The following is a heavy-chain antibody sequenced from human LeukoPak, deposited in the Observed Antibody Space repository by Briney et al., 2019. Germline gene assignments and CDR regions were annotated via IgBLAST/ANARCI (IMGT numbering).Heavy chain of an antibody. Sequence: PSETLSLTCAVYGGSFSGYYWSWIRQPPGKGLEWIGEINHSGSTNYNPSLKSRVTISVDTSKNPFSLKMSSVTAADTAVYYCANPYYYDSSGYALDIWGQGTMVTVSS. V-gene: IGHV4-34*01. D-gene: IGHD3-22*01. CDR1: GGSFSGYY. CDR3: ANPYYYDSSGYALDI. CDR2: INHSGST. J-gene: IGHJ3*02.